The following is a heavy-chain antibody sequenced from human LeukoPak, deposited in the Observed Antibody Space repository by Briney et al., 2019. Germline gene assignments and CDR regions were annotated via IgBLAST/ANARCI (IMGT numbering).Heavy chain of an antibody. J-gene: IGHJ4*02. Sequence: GGSLRLSCVASGFTFSSFAMTWVRQAPGKGLEWVSCISGSGGSPYYADSVKGRFTISRDNSKNTLYPQMNSLRADDTAVYYCAKDATPYYWGQGTLVTVSS. D-gene: IGHD5-12*01. CDR2: ISGSGGSP. CDR1: GFTFSSFA. V-gene: IGHV3-23*01. CDR3: AKDATPYY.